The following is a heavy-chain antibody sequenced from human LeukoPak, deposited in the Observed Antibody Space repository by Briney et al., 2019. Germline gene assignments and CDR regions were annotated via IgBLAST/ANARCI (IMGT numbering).Heavy chain of an antibody. Sequence: GGSLSLSCAASGFTFSSSAMHCVRQAPGEGLEYVSTIITNESATYYANSVKRRFTIYRDHSKNTLSLQMGILRAEDMAVYYCARGAPHCRKNSCYSFYYGMDVCGQGATVTVSS. D-gene: IGHD2-2*01. CDR1: GFTFSSSA. V-gene: IGHV3-64*01. CDR3: ARGAPHCRKNSCYSFYYGMDV. J-gene: IGHJ6*02. CDR2: IITNESAT.